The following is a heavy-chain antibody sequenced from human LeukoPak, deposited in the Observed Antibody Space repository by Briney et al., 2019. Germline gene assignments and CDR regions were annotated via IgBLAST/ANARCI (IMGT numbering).Heavy chain of an antibody. CDR3: ATLPGGNYFDY. V-gene: IGHV3-7*01. CDR1: GLTFSSYW. J-gene: IGHJ4*02. Sequence: GGSLRLSCAASGLTFSSYWMSWVRQAPGKGLEWVANIKQDGSGKYYVDSVKGRFTISRDNAKNSLYLQMNSLRAEDTAVYYCATLPGGNYFDYWGQGTLVTVSS. D-gene: IGHD3-16*01. CDR2: IKQDGSGK.